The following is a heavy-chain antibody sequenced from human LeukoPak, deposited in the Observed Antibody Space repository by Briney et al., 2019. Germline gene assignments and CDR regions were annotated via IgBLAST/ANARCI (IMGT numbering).Heavy chain of an antibody. CDR2: SYSDSNT. CDR1: GFTVSSNY. D-gene: IGHD1-14*01. V-gene: IGHV3-53*01. CDR3: VRKNRDFNAAFDI. Sequence: GGSLRLSCAASGFTVSSNYMSWVRQAPEKGLEWVSISYSDSNTNYADSVKGRFTISRDTSQNTLSLQMNSLRAEDTAVYYCVRKNRDFNAAFDIWGQGTVVTVSS. J-gene: IGHJ3*02.